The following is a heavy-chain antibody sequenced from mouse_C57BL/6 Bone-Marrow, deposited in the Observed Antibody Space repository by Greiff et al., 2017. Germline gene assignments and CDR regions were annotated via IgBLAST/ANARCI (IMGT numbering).Heavy chain of an antibody. J-gene: IGHJ4*01. V-gene: IGHV5-4*01. Sequence: EVQLVESGGGLVKPGGSLKLSCAASGFTFSSYAMPWVRQTPEKRLEWVATISDGGSYTYYPDNVKGRFTISRDNAKNNLDLQMSHLKSEDTAMYYCATQLRAMDYWGQGTSVTVSS. CDR1: GFTFSSYA. CDR3: ATQLRAMDY. CDR2: ISDGGSYT. D-gene: IGHD2-4*01.